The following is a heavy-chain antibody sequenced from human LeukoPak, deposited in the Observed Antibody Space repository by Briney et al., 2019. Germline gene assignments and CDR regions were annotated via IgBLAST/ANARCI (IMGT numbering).Heavy chain of an antibody. CDR1: GGSISSSSYY. Sequence: PSETLSLTCTVSGGSISSSSYYWGWIRQPPGKGLEWIGSIYYSGSTYYNPSLKSRVTISVDTSKNQFSLKLSSETAADTAVYYCARSDGSGSFGYWGQGTLVTVSS. J-gene: IGHJ4*02. CDR3: ARSDGSGSFGY. CDR2: IYYSGST. D-gene: IGHD3-10*01. V-gene: IGHV4-39*01.